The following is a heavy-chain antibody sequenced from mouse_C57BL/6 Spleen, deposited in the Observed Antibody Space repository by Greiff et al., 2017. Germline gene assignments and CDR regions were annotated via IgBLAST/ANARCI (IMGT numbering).Heavy chain of an antibody. V-gene: IGHV1-18*01. D-gene: IGHD2-5*01. CDR1: GYTFTDYN. J-gene: IGHJ4*01. CDR2: INPNNGGT. Sequence: VQLQQSGPELVKPGASVKIPCKASGYTFTDYNMDWVKQSHGTSLEWIGDINPNNGGTIYNQKFKGKATLTVDKASSTAYLEPPSLPSEDTAVYYCATRSLYYSNYERVYYAMDYWGPGTSVTVSS. CDR3: ATRSLYYSNYERVYYAMDY.